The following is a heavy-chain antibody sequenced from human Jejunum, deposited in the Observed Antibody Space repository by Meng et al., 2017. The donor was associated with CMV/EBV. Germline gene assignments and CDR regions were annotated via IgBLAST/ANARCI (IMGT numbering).Heavy chain of an antibody. V-gene: IGHV1-3*04. CDR1: RSAFSSHA. Sequence: QVFFKASRSAFSSHAFNWVRQAPEQRLGWVGWLNTGNGVTKYSQNFQGRLNMTRDTSANIDYMELSSLTFEDTAVYFCSIKKWGLPSWGQGTLVTVSS. CDR2: LNTGNGVT. J-gene: IGHJ5*02. D-gene: IGHD1-26*01. CDR3: SIKKWGLPS.